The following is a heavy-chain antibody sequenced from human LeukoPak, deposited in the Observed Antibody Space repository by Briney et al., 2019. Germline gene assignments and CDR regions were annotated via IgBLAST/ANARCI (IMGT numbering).Heavy chain of an antibody. Sequence: GSLRLSRATSGFPFSRYCMDLGRQAPGKGMGYVSAISSNGGSTYYANSVKGRFTISRDNSKNTLYLQMGSLRAEDMAVYYCARRGYYSHYFDYWGQGTLVTVSS. CDR2: ISSNGGST. CDR3: ARRGYYSHYFDY. J-gene: IGHJ4*02. CDR1: GFPFSRYC. D-gene: IGHD3-22*01. V-gene: IGHV3-64*01.